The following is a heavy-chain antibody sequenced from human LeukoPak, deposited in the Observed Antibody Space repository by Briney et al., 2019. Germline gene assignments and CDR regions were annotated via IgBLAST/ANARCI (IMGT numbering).Heavy chain of an antibody. D-gene: IGHD5-12*01. CDR1: GFTFSNYV. CDR3: ARDGPRSGYDLGHFDN. CDR2: ISYDGSNK. V-gene: IGHV3-30*03. Sequence: GGSLRLSCAASGFTFSNYVMHWVRQAPGKGLEWVALISYDGSNKYYADSVRGRFTISRDNSKNTLYMQMNSLRAEDTAVYYCARDGPRSGYDLGHFDNLGQGTLVTASS. J-gene: IGHJ4*02.